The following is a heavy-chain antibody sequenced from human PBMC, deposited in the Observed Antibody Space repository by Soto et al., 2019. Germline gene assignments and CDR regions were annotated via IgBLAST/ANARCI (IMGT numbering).Heavy chain of an antibody. Sequence: SETLSLTCTVSGGSISSGDYYWSWIRQPPGKGLEWIGYIYYSGSTYYNPSLKSRVTISVDTSKNQFSLKLSSVTAADTAVYYCARPYSSSGSWFDPWGQGTLVTVSS. CDR3: ARPYSSSGSWFDP. D-gene: IGHD6-6*01. V-gene: IGHV4-30-4*01. J-gene: IGHJ5*02. CDR1: GGSISSGDYY. CDR2: IYYSGST.